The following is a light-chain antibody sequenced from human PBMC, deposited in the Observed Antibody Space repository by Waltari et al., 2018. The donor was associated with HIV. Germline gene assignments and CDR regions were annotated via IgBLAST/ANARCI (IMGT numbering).Light chain of an antibody. CDR2: EVS. Sequence: QSALTQPASVSGSPGHSITIPCPGPTSDVGGYNLVSWYQQHPGKAPKLMIYEVSKRPSAVSNRFSGSKCGNTASLTISGLQAEDEADYYCCAYAGSTTYVIFGGGTKLTVL. CDR1: TSDVGGYNL. J-gene: IGLJ2*01. V-gene: IGLV2-23*02. CDR3: CAYAGSTTYVI.